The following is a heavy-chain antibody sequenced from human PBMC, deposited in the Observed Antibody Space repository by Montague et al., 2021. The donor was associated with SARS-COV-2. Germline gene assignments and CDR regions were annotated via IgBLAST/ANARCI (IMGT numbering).Heavy chain of an antibody. Sequence: SLRLSCAASVFTFYNYAMSLVRQAPDKGLEWVAVIYGGCISTYYSDSVKARFTIFRDNSQDTLYLDMNSLRAEDTAVYYCVSRYSLSPSYYGLDVWGQGTTVTVSS. V-gene: IGHV3-23*03. CDR2: IYGGCIST. J-gene: IGHJ6*02. CDR3: VSRYSLSPSYYGLDV. CDR1: VFTFYNYA. D-gene: IGHD5-18*01.